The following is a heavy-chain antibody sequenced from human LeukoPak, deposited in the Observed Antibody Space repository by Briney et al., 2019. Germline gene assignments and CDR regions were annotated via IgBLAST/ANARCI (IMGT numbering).Heavy chain of an antibody. CDR3: AKGGTIVGATRNFDY. V-gene: IGHV3-23*01. D-gene: IGHD1-26*01. J-gene: IGHJ4*02. CDR2: ISGSSVAT. Sequence: PGGSLRLSCVGSGFTFSSYAMNWVRQAPGKGLEWVSVISGSSVATYYANSVRGRFTISRDNSKNTLYLQMNSLRAEDTAVYYCAKGGTIVGATRNFDYWGQGTLVTVSS. CDR1: GFTFSSYA.